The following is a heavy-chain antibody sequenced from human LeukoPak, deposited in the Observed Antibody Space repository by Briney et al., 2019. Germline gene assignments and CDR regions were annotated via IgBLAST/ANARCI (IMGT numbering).Heavy chain of an antibody. Sequence: SETLSLTCTVSGGSISSSSYYWGWIRQPPGKELEWIGSIYYSGSTYYNPSLKSRVTISVDTSKNQFSLKLSSVTAADTAVYYCAREGLRGYYDSSGYFNWGQGTLVTVSS. D-gene: IGHD3-22*01. CDR1: GGSISSSSYY. CDR2: IYYSGST. V-gene: IGHV4-39*07. CDR3: AREGLRGYYDSSGYFN. J-gene: IGHJ4*02.